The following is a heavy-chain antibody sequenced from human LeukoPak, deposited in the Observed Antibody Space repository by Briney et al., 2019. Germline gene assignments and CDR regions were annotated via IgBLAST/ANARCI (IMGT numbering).Heavy chain of an antibody. D-gene: IGHD3-22*01. V-gene: IGHV3-66*01. J-gene: IGHJ6*03. CDR1: GFTVSSNY. CDR2: IYSGGST. CDR3: ARGGNYYDSSGYYYYMDV. Sequence: GGSLRLSCAVSGFTVSSNYMTWVRQAPGKGLEWVSVIYSGGSTYYADSVKGRFTISRDNAKNPLYLQMNSLRAEDTAVYYCARGGNYYDSSGYYYYMDVWGKGTTVTVSS.